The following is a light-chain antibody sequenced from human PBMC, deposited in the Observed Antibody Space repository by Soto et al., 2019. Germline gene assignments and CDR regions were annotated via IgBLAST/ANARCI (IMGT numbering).Light chain of an antibody. CDR3: QQLDSYPNT. Sequence: DIQLTQSPSFLPASVGERATITCRASQSIASFLAWYQQKPGKAPKLLIYSATTLPTGVSSRFSGSRSGPEFTLTSSSLHPEDFASYYYQQLDSYPNTFAQGTKLEIK. CDR1: QSIASF. J-gene: IGKJ2*01. CDR2: SAT. V-gene: IGKV1-9*01.